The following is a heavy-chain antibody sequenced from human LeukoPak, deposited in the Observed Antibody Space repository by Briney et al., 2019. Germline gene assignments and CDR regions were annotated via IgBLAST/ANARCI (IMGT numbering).Heavy chain of an antibody. CDR3: TTLLHCSGGSCYPYYFDY. D-gene: IGHD2-15*01. CDR2: IKSKTDGGTT. Sequence: GGSLRLSCAASGFTFSNAWMSWVRQAPGKGLEWVGRIKSKTDGGTTDYAAPVKGRFTILRDDSKNALYLQMNSLKTEDTAVYYCTTLLHCSGGSCYPYYFDYWGQGTLVTISS. CDR1: GFTFSNAW. J-gene: IGHJ4*02. V-gene: IGHV3-15*01.